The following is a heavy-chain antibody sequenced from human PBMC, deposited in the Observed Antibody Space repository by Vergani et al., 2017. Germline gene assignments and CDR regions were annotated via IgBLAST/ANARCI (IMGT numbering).Heavy chain of an antibody. CDR2: ISSGGGDI. Sequence: EVQLLESGGGLVQPGGSRRLSGAGAGFTFDTYTMAYVRQAPGKGLEWVATISSGGGDIFYADSVKGRFTISRDNSKNTLFLQMNSLKDEDTAVYYCTTAWGVYYLHGEYFQYWGRGTLVSVSS. CDR3: TTAWGVYYLHGEYFQY. V-gene: IGHV3-23*01. CDR1: GFTFDTYT. J-gene: IGHJ1*01. D-gene: IGHD3-10*01.